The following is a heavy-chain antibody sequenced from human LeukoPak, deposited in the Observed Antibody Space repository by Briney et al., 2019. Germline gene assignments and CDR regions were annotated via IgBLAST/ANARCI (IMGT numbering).Heavy chain of an antibody. V-gene: IGHV1-69*05. CDR1: GGTFSSYA. CDR2: IIPIFGTA. Sequence: SVKVSCKASGGTFSSYAISWVRQAPGQGLEWMGGIIPIFGTANYAQKCQGRVTITTDESTSTAYMELSSLRSEDTAVYYCARVSDFWSGYPGLGWFDPWGQGTLVTVSS. CDR3: ARVSDFWSGYPGLGWFDP. D-gene: IGHD3-3*01. J-gene: IGHJ5*02.